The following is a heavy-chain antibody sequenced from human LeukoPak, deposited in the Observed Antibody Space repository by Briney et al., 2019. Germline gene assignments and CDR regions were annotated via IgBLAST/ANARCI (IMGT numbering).Heavy chain of an antibody. J-gene: IGHJ5*02. CDR3: ARHDFGSGSYSPNWFDP. CDR1: GGSTRSSNYY. V-gene: IGHV4-39*01. Sequence: SEILSLTCSVSGGSTRSSNYYWGWIRQPPGKGLEWIGTIYYSGNTYYIPSLKSRVTISVDTSKNQFSLRLSSVIAADTAVYYCARHDFGSGSYSPNWFDPWGQGTLVTVSS. CDR2: IYYSGNT. D-gene: IGHD3-10*01.